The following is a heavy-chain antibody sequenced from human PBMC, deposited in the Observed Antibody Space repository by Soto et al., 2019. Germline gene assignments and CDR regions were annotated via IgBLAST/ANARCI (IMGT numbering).Heavy chain of an antibody. CDR3: ARSPRGSGQGF. J-gene: IGHJ4*02. CDR2: IIPIFGTA. CDR1: GGTFSSYA. V-gene: IGHV1-69*01. Sequence: QVQLVQSGAELKKPGSSVKVSCQASGGTFSSYAISWVRQAPGQGLEWMGGIIPIFGTANYAQKLHGRVTITADESTSTAYMELSSLRSEDTAVYYCARSPRGSGQGFWGQGTLVTVSS. D-gene: IGHD3-16*01.